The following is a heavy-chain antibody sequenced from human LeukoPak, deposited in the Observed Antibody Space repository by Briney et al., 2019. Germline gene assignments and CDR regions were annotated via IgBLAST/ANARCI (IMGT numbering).Heavy chain of an antibody. V-gene: IGHV3-23*01. CDR2: ISGSGGST. J-gene: IGHJ4*02. CDR1: GFTFSSYA. Sequence: GGSLRLSCAASGFTFSSYAMSWVRQAPGKGLEWVSAISGSGGSTYYADSVKGRFTISRDNSKNTLYLQMNSLRAEDTAVYYCAKDLFYGSGTPDGDYWGQGTLVTVSS. D-gene: IGHD3-10*01. CDR3: AKDLFYGSGTPDGDY.